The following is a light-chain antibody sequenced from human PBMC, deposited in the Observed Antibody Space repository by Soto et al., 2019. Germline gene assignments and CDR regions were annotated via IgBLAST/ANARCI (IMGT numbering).Light chain of an antibody. J-gene: IGKJ1*01. CDR1: QSVSSNY. Sequence: EIVLTQSPGTLSLSPGDTATLSCRASQSVSSNYLAWYQQKPGQAPRLLIYVASSRAPGIPDRFSGSGSGTDFTLTINRLEPEDFAVYYGQQYGSSRTFGPGTKVEIK. V-gene: IGKV3-20*01. CDR3: QQYGSSRT. CDR2: VAS.